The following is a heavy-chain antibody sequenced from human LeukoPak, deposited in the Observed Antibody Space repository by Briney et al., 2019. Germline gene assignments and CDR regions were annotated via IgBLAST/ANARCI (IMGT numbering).Heavy chain of an antibody. CDR2: ISSDGTNT. CDR3: TRGPPDGSGNYYPGDF. CDR1: GFTFSSHW. D-gene: IGHD3-10*01. J-gene: IGHJ4*02. Sequence: EGSLRLSCAASGFTFSSHWMHWVRQAPGKGLVWVSRISSDGTNTNYADSVKGRFTISRDNAKNTLYLQMNSLRVEDTAVYYCTRGPPDGSGNYYPGDFWGQGTLVTVSS. V-gene: IGHV3-74*01.